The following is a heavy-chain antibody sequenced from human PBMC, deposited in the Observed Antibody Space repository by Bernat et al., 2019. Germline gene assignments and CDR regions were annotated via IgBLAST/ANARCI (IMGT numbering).Heavy chain of an antibody. CDR2: SYSSGST. J-gene: IGHJ5*02. D-gene: IGHD1-1*01. CDR3: ARGYGFS. V-gene: IGHV3-66*01. CDR1: GFTVSSNY. Sequence: EVQLVESGGGLVQPGGSLRLSCAASGFTVSSNYMSWVMSWVRQAPGKGLEWVSVSYSSGSTDYADSMKGRFTISRDNSKTTLYLQMSSLRAEDTAVYYCARGYGFSWGQGTLVTVSS.